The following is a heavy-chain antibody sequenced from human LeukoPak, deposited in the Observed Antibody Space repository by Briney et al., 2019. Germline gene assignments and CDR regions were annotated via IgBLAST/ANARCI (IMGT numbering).Heavy chain of an antibody. CDR3: ARENYYDSSGQLDY. CDR2: IWYDGSNK. CDR1: GFTFSSYG. V-gene: IGHV3-33*01. J-gene: IGHJ4*02. D-gene: IGHD3-22*01. Sequence: GGSLRLSCAASGFTFSSYGTHWVRQAPGKGLEWVAVIWYDGSNKYYADSVKGRFTISRDNSKNTLYLQMNSLRAEDTAVYYCARENYYDSSGQLDYWGQGTLVTVSS.